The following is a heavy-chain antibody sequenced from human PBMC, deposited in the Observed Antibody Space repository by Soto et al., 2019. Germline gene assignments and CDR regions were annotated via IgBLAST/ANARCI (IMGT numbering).Heavy chain of an antibody. CDR1: GGSFSGYY. Sequence: SETLSLTCAVYGGSFSGYYWSWIRHPPGKGLEWIGEINHSGSTNYNPSLKSRVTISVDTSKNQFSLKLSSVTAADTAVYYCARRYGIVGAYYYYYGMDVWGQGTTVTVSS. CDR3: ARRYGIVGAYYYYYGMDV. D-gene: IGHD1-26*01. CDR2: INHSGST. J-gene: IGHJ6*02. V-gene: IGHV4-34*01.